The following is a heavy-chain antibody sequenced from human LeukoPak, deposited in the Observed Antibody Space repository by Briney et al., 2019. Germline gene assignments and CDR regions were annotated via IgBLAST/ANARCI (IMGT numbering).Heavy chain of an antibody. D-gene: IGHD5-18*01. CDR2: IIPIFGTA. CDR1: GGTFSSYA. V-gene: IGHV1-69*05. CDR3: ARGGYSYGLHVDY. J-gene: IGHJ4*02. Sequence: SVKVSCKASGGTFSSYAISWVRQAPGQGLERMGRIIPIFGTANYAQKFQGRVTITTDESTSTAYMELSSLRSEDTAVYYCARGGYSYGLHVDYWGQGTLVTVSP.